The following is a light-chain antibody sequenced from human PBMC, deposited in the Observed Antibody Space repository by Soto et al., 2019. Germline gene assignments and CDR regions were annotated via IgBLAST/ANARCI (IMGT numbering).Light chain of an antibody. CDR3: QQYGSSQA. V-gene: IGKV3-20*01. J-gene: IGKJ4*01. CDR1: QSVSSSY. Sequence: EIVLTQSPGTLSLSPGERATLSCRASQSVSSSYLAWYQQKPGQAPRLLIYGASSSATGIPDRFSGSGSGTDFTLTISRLEPEDFAVYYCQQYGSSQAFGGGTKVDIK. CDR2: GAS.